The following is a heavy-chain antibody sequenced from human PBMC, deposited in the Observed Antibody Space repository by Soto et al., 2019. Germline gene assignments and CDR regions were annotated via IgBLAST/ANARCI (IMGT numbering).Heavy chain of an antibody. CDR1: GYTFTSSA. CDR2: INAYNGNT. V-gene: IGHV1-18*01. D-gene: IGHD5-18*01. CDR3: ARDVGYGLIDY. J-gene: IGHJ4*02. Sequence: ASVKVSCKASGYTFTSSAVNWVRQARGQGLEWMGWINAYNGNTNYAQKLQGRVTMTTDTSTSTAYMELRSLRSDDTAVYYCARDVGYGLIDYWGQGTLVTVSS.